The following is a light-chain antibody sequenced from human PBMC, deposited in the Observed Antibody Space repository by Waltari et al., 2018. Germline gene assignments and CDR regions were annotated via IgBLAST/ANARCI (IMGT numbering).Light chain of an antibody. CDR3: QQYNTWPLT. Sequence: EIVMTQSPGTLSVSPGERATLSCRASQSINNNLAWYQRKPGQAPRILIYGASTRATGIPARFSGSGSETEFTLTISSLQSEDFAVYYCQQYNTWPLTFGGGTKVEIK. CDR2: GAS. J-gene: IGKJ4*01. CDR1: QSINNN. V-gene: IGKV3-15*01.